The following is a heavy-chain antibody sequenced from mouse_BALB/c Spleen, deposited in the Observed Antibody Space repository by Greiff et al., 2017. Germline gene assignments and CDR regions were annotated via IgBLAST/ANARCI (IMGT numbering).Heavy chain of an antibody. CDR2: INPSSGYT. D-gene: IGHD2-14*01. CDR3: ARRDRYDFYAMDY. CDR1: GYTFTSYT. J-gene: IGHJ4*01. Sequence: QVQLQQSAAELARPGASVKMSCKASGYTFTSYTMHWVKQRPGQGLEWIGYINPSSGYTEYNQKFKDKTTLTADKSSSTAYMQLSSLTSEDSAVYYCARRDRYDFYAMDYWGQGTSVTVSS. V-gene: IGHV1-4*02.